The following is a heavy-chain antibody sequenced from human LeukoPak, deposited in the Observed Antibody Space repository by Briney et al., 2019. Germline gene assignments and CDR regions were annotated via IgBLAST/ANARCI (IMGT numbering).Heavy chain of an antibody. CDR1: GGSISSYY. CDR3: AGIRSGRAIHYYMDV. J-gene: IGHJ6*03. D-gene: IGHD3-16*01. Sequence: SETLSLTCTVSGGSISSYYWSWIRQPPGKGLEWIGYIYYSGSTNYNPSLKSRVTISVDTSKNQFSLKLSSVTAADTAVYYCAGIRSGRAIHYYMDVWGKGTTVTVSS. CDR2: IYYSGST. V-gene: IGHV4-59*01.